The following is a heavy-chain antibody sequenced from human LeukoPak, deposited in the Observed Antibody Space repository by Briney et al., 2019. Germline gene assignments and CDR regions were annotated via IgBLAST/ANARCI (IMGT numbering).Heavy chain of an antibody. CDR1: GGSISSGGYY. CDR2: IDYSGST. Sequence: SETLSLTCTVSGGSISSGGYYWSWIRQHPGKGLEWIGYIDYSGSTYYNPSLKSRVTISVDTSKNQFSLKLSSVTAADTAVYYCARDYGHYDILTGYRPYGMDVWGQGTTVTVSS. D-gene: IGHD3-9*01. CDR3: ARDYGHYDILTGYRPYGMDV. V-gene: IGHV4-31*03. J-gene: IGHJ6*02.